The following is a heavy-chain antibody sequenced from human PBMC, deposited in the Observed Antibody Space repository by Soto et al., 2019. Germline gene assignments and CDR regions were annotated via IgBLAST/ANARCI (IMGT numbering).Heavy chain of an antibody. CDR1: GGSISSSSYY. CDR2: IYYSGST. Sequence: QLQLQESGPGLVKPSETLSLTCTVSGGSISSSSYYWGWIRQPPGKGLEWIGSIYYSGSTYYNPSLKSRVTISVDTSKNQFSLKLSSVTAADTAVYYCTSLGPSLHPTDYWGQGTLVTVSS. D-gene: IGHD7-27*01. CDR3: TSLGPSLHPTDY. V-gene: IGHV4-39*01. J-gene: IGHJ4*02.